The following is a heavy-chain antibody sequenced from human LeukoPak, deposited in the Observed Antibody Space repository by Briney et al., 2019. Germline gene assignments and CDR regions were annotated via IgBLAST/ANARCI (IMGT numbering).Heavy chain of an antibody. CDR2: IYYSGST. CDR3: ARRHSSGWYYFDY. Sequence: SETLSLTCTVSGGSISSSSYYWGWIRQPPGKGLEWIGNIYYSGSTYYNPSLKSRVTISVDTSKNQFSLKLSSVTAADTAVYYCARRHSSGWYYFDYWGQGTLVTVSS. CDR1: GGSISSSSYY. D-gene: IGHD6-19*01. V-gene: IGHV4-39*07. J-gene: IGHJ4*02.